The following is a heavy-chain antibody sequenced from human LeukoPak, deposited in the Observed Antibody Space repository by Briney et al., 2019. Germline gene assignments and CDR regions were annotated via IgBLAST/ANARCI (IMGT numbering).Heavy chain of an antibody. V-gene: IGHV3-30*02. CDR3: ARGPLPDY. CDR2: IRYDGNNK. J-gene: IGHJ4*02. CDR1: GFTFSSYG. Sequence: PGGSLRLSCAASGFTFSSYGMHWVRQAPGKGLEWVAFIRYDGNNKYYADSVKGRFTISRDNAKNSLYLQMNSLRAEDTAVYYCARGPLPDYWGQGTLVTVSS.